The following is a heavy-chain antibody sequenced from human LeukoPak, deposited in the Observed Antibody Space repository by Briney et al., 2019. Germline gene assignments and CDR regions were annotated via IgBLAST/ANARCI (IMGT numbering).Heavy chain of an antibody. CDR3: ARRGGDFWSGYFDY. CDR1: GFTFSSCS. Sequence: PGGSLRLSCAASGFTFSSCSMNWVRQAPGKGLEWVSSISSSSSYIYYADSVKGRFTISRDNAKNSLYLQMNSLRAEDTAVYYCARRGGDFWSGYFDYWGQGTLVTVSS. V-gene: IGHV3-21*01. J-gene: IGHJ4*02. CDR2: ISSSSSYI. D-gene: IGHD3-3*01.